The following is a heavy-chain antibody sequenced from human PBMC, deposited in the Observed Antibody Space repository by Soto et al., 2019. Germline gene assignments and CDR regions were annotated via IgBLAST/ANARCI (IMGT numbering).Heavy chain of an antibody. Sequence: QITLKESGPTLVRPPQTLTLTCTFSGFSLTSGVGVGWIRQPPGKALEWLALIYWDDDKRYSPSLKNRLTITKDTSKHQVVLTMTNVGPVDTATYFCAHIDPEIVTVGGHGGFDYSRQGTLVTVSS. CDR1: GFSLTSGVG. CDR3: AHIDPEIVTVGGHGGFDY. J-gene: IGHJ4*02. D-gene: IGHD5-12*01. V-gene: IGHV2-5*02. CDR2: IYWDDDK.